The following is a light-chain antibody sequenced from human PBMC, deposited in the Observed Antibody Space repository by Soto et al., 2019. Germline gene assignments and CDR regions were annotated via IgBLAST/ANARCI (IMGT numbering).Light chain of an antibody. CDR3: QQYGSSSWT. J-gene: IGKJ1*01. CDR2: GAS. V-gene: IGKV3-20*01. CDR1: QSVSSTY. Sequence: EIVLTQSPGTVSLSLGERATLSCRASQSVSSTYLAWYQQQPGQAPRLLIYGASNRATGIPDRFSGSGSGTDFTLTISRLEPEDFAVYYCQQYGSSSWTFGQWTKVDIK.